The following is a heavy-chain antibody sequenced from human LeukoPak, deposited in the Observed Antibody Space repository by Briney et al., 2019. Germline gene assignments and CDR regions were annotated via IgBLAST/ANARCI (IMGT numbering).Heavy chain of an antibody. J-gene: IGHJ1*01. CDR3: ARIGISARGTNFHH. CDR2: INSNSADT. D-gene: IGHD6-13*01. CDR1: GYTFNGYY. V-gene: IGHV1-2*02. Sequence: AAVKVSCKSSGYTFNGYYIHWVRQAPGQGLEWMGWINSNSADTNYAQNFQGRVTMTRDTSISTVYMELSRLRSDDTALYYCARIGISARGTNFHHWGQGTLVTVSS.